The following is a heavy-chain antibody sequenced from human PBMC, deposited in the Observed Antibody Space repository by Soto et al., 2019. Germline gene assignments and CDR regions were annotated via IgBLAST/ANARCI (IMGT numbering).Heavy chain of an antibody. CDR3: ARGSSGYISSWYYFDY. D-gene: IGHD6-13*01. V-gene: IGHV3-23*01. CDR1: EFTFSTYA. CDR2: ISGIGGST. Sequence: GGSLRLSCAASEFTFSTYAMTWVRQAPGRGLEWVATISGIGGSTYLADSVKGRLSISRDNSKNTVSLLMNSLRAEDTAVYFCARGSSGYISSWYYFDYWGRGTLVTVSS. J-gene: IGHJ4*02.